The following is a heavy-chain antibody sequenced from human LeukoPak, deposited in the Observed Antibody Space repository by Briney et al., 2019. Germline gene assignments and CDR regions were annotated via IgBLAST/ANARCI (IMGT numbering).Heavy chain of an antibody. CDR2: ISSSSSTI. CDR1: GFTFSSYS. CDR3: AKVETTGGANCYALDY. J-gene: IGHJ4*02. Sequence: PGGSLRLSCAASGFTFSSYSMNWVRQAPGNGLEWVSYISSSSSTIYYADSVKGRFTISRDNAKNSLYLQMNSLSAEDTAVYYCAKVETTGGANCYALDYWGQGTLVTVSS. V-gene: IGHV3-48*04. D-gene: IGHD2-8*02.